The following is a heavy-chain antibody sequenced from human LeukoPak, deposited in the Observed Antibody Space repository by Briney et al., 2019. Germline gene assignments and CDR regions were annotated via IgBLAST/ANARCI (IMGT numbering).Heavy chain of an antibody. CDR1: GFTFSSYA. Sequence: GGSLRLACAAAGFTFSSYAMHWVRQAPGKGLEYVSAISSNGGSTYYANSVKGRFTISRDNSKNTLYLQMGSLRAEDMAVYYCARSGYSGYEGFNYWGQGTLVTVSS. CDR3: ARSGYSGYEGFNY. CDR2: ISSNGGST. J-gene: IGHJ4*02. V-gene: IGHV3-64*01. D-gene: IGHD5-12*01.